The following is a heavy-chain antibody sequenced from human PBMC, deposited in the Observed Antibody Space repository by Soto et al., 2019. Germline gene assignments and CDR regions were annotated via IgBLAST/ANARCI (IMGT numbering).Heavy chain of an antibody. CDR2: IWYDGSNK. CDR1: GFTFSSYG. J-gene: IGHJ4*02. CDR3: ARDPVVVVPAAMGVDY. V-gene: IGHV3-33*01. Sequence: QVQLVEPGGGVVQPGRSLRLSCAASGFTFSSYGMHWVRQAPGKGLEWVAVIWYDGSNKYYADSVKGRFTISRDNSKNTLYLQMNSLRAEDTAVYYCARDPVVVVPAAMGVDYWGQGTLVTVSS. D-gene: IGHD2-2*01.